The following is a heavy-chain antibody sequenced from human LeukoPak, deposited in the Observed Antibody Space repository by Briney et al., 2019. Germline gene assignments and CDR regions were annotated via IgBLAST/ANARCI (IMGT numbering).Heavy chain of an antibody. V-gene: IGHV1-69*06. CDR2: IIPIFGTA. Sequence: ASVKVSCKASGGTFSSYAISWVRQAPGQGLEWMGGIIPIFGTANYAQKFQGRITITADKSTSTAYRELSSLRSEDTAVYYCARGGSLDVVPAAIRKTHQFDYWGQGTLVTVSS. D-gene: IGHD2-2*02. J-gene: IGHJ4*02. CDR3: ARGGSLDVVPAAIRKTHQFDY. CDR1: GGTFSSYA.